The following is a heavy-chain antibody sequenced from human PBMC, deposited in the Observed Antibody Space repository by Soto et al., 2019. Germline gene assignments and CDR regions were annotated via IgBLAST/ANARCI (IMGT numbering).Heavy chain of an antibody. D-gene: IGHD4-4*01. J-gene: IGHJ5*02. Sequence: SETLSLTCSVSGGSIANYYWSWIRQPPGKGLEWIGYVYYSGSTNYNPSLKSRVTMSVDTSRNLFSLKLTSVTAADTAMYYCARNLHDYNLPNWFDPWGQGTLVTVSS. CDR1: GGSIANYY. CDR2: VYYSGST. CDR3: ARNLHDYNLPNWFDP. V-gene: IGHV4-59*01.